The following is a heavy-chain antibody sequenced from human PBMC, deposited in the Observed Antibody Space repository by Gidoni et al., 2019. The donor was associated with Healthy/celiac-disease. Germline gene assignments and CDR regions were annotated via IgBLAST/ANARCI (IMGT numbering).Heavy chain of an antibody. J-gene: IGHJ6*02. CDR2: IYYSGST. Sequence: QLQLQESGPGLVKPSETLSITCTVSGGSISSSSYYWGWIRQPPGKGLEWIGSIYYSGSTYYNPSLKSRVTISVDTSKNQFSLKLSSVTAADTAVYYCARSLKRKSSGWYLEHYYYYYGMDVWGQGTTVTVSS. V-gene: IGHV4-39*01. CDR1: GGSISSSSYY. CDR3: ARSLKRKSSGWYLEHYYYYYGMDV. D-gene: IGHD6-19*01.